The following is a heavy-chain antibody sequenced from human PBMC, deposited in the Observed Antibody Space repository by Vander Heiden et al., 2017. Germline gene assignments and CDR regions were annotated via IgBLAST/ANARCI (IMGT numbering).Heavy chain of an antibody. CDR2: IWYDGSNK. J-gene: IGHJ5*02. Sequence: QVQPVESGGGVGQPGRSLRLSCGAHGFTFSRYGRHWARQAPGKGLEWVAVIWYDGSNKSYAASVKGRFTTSRDNSKNTLYLQMNSLRAEDTAVYYCARGSEWLRLWDWFDPWGQGTLVTVSS. CDR3: ARGSEWLRLWDWFDP. D-gene: IGHD5-12*01. V-gene: IGHV3-33*01. CDR1: GFTFSRYG.